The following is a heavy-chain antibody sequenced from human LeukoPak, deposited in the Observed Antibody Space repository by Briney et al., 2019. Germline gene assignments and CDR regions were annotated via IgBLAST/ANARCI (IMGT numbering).Heavy chain of an antibody. D-gene: IGHD5-24*01. J-gene: IGHJ6*03. V-gene: IGHV3-23*01. CDR1: GFTFSSYA. Sequence: GGSLRLSCAASGFTFSSYAMSWVRQAPGKGLEWVSGISGSGGSTYYADSVKCQFTISRDNSKNTLYVQMNSLRAEDTAVYYCARAGTTERYYYYYYYMDVWGKGTTVTVSS. CDR3: ARAGTTERYYYYYYYMDV. CDR2: ISGSGGST.